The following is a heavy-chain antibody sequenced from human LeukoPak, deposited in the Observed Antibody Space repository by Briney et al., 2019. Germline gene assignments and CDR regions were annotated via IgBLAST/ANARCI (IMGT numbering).Heavy chain of an antibody. CDR1: GGSFSGYY. CDR2: INHSGST. Sequence: SETLSLTCAVYGGSFSGYYWSWIRQPPGKGLEWIGEINHSGSTNYNPSLKSRVTKSVDTSKNQFSLKLSSVTAADTAVYYCARSSYYDFWSGYYTGIVDYWGQGTLVTVSS. J-gene: IGHJ4*02. D-gene: IGHD3-3*01. CDR3: ARSSYYDFWSGYYTGIVDY. V-gene: IGHV4-34*01.